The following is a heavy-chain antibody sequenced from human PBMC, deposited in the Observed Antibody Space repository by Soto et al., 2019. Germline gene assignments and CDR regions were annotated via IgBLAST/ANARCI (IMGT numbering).Heavy chain of an antibody. CDR3: ARIITMVRGVYYFDY. Sequence: SETLSLTCTVSGGSISSYYWSWIRQPAGKGLEWIGRIYTSGSTNYNPSLKSRVTMSVDTSKNQFSLKLSSVTAADTAVYYCARIITMVRGVYYFDYWGPGTLVTVSS. D-gene: IGHD3-10*01. CDR1: GGSISSYY. V-gene: IGHV4-4*07. CDR2: IYTSGST. J-gene: IGHJ4*02.